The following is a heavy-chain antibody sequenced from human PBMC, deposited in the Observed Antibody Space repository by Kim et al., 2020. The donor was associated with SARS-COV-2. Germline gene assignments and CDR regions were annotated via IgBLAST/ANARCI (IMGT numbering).Heavy chain of an antibody. CDR2: IYSSGST. V-gene: IGHV4-59*01. Sequence: SETLSLTCTVSSGSISSYYWSWIRQPPGNGLEWIGYIYSSGSTNYNSSLESRVTISLDTSNNQFSLKLTSVTPADTAVYFCVRGPTRYYFDYWGQGTLVTVSS. CDR3: VRGPTRYYFDY. CDR1: SGSISSYY. J-gene: IGHJ4*02.